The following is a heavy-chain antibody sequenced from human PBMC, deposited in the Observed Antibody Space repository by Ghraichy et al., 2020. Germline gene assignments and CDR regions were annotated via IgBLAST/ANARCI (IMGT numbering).Heavy chain of an antibody. Sequence: GGSLRLSCAASGFTFSSYAMDWVRQAPGKGLEWVSGISGNGGRTYYADSVKGRFTITRDKPKNTLYLQMNSLRAEDTAVYYCVKEVTSSFDCWGQGTLVTVSS. CDR1: GFTFSSYA. CDR3: VKEVTSSFDC. CDR2: ISGNGGRT. D-gene: IGHD2-21*02. V-gene: IGHV3-23*01. J-gene: IGHJ4*02.